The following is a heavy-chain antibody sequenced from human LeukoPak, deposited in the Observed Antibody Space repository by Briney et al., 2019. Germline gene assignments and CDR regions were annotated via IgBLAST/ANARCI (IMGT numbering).Heavy chain of an antibody. CDR2: INPRGGST. V-gene: IGHV1-46*01. Sequence: ASVKVSCKASGYTFTSHFMHWVRQAPGQGLEWMGIINPRGGSTNYAQKFQGRVTITADKSTSTAYMELSSLRSEDTAVYYCARDPGGSYPGEFDYWGQGTLVTVSS. D-gene: IGHD1-26*01. CDR1: GYTFTSHF. J-gene: IGHJ4*02. CDR3: ARDPGGSYPGEFDY.